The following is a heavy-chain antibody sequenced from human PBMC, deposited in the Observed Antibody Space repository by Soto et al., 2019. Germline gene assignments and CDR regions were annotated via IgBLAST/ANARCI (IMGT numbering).Heavy chain of an antibody. CDR1: GYAFASYG. CDR3: VRSHVSATGIDWFGP. Sequence: SAKLSSKASGYAFASYGSHWVRQEQGQRLEWMGWINAANGDTKYSPKFQGRVTITRDTSASTAYMELSSLRSEDTAVYYCVRSHVSATGIDWFGPWCQGTLVNVFS. J-gene: IGHJ5*02. D-gene: IGHD6-13*01. V-gene: IGHV1-3*01. CDR2: INAANGDT.